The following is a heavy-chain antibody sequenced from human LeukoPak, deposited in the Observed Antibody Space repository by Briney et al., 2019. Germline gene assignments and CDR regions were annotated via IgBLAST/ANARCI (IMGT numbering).Heavy chain of an antibody. Sequence: GGSLRLSCAASGFTFDDYAMHWVRQAPGKGLEWVSGISWNSGSIGYADSVKGRFTISRDNAKNSLYLQMNSLRAEDTALYYCAKGYNDDSSGYYRTVIFDYWDQGTLVTVSS. D-gene: IGHD3-22*01. CDR3: AKGYNDDSSGYYRTVIFDY. J-gene: IGHJ4*02. CDR1: GFTFDDYA. CDR2: ISWNSGSI. V-gene: IGHV3-9*01.